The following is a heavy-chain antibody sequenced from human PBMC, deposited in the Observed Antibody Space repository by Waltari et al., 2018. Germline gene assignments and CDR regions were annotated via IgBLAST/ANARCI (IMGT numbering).Heavy chain of an antibody. CDR1: GGSFSGYY. Sequence: VQLQQWGAGLLKPSETLSLTCAVYGGSFSGYYWSWIRQPPGKGREWSGEINHSGSTDYNPSLKSRVNISVDTSKNQFSLKLSSVTAADTAVYYCARPLLGAMSTDDAFDIWGQGTMVTVSS. CDR2: INHSGST. J-gene: IGHJ3*02. D-gene: IGHD2-2*01. V-gene: IGHV4-34*01. CDR3: ARPLLGAMSTDDAFDI.